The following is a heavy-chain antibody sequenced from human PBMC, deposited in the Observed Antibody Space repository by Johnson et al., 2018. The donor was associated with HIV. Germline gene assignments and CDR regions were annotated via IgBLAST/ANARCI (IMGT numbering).Heavy chain of an antibody. CDR3: ARGLAADAFDI. D-gene: IGHD6-13*01. Sequence: QVQLVESGGGVVQPGKSLRLSCAASGFTFSSSAMHWVRQAPGQGLQWVALISYDGSIKYYADSVKGRFTISRDNSKNTLYLQMNSLRAEDTAVYYCARGLAADAFDIWGQGTMVTVSS. J-gene: IGHJ3*02. CDR1: GFTFSSSA. V-gene: IGHV3-30-3*01. CDR2: ISYDGSIK.